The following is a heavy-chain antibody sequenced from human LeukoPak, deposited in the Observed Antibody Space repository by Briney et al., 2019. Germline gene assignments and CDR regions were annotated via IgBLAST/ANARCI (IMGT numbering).Heavy chain of an antibody. V-gene: IGHV1-8*01. J-gene: IGHJ6*02. CDR3: ARDDYYDGSGNMDV. Sequence: ASVKVSCKASGYTFTSYDINWVRQATGQGLEWMGWMNPNSGNTGYAQKFQGRVTMTRNTSISTAYMELSSLRSEDTAVYYCARDDYYDGSGNMDVWGQGTTVTVSS. CDR2: MNPNSGNT. CDR1: GYTFTSYD. D-gene: IGHD3-22*01.